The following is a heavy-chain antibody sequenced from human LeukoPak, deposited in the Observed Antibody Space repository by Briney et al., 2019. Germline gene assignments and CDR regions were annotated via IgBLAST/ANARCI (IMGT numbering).Heavy chain of an antibody. CDR1: GYSISSGYY. D-gene: IGHD6-19*01. CDR3: ARLTGYSSGWQIMYYYYYMDV. Sequence: SETLSLTCTVSGYSISSGYYWGWIRPPPGKGLEWIGGIYYSGSTYYNPSLKSRVTISVDTSKNQFSLKLSSVTAADTAVYYCARLTGYSSGWQIMYYYYYMDVWGKGTTVTISS. CDR2: IYYSGST. J-gene: IGHJ6*03. V-gene: IGHV4-38-2*02.